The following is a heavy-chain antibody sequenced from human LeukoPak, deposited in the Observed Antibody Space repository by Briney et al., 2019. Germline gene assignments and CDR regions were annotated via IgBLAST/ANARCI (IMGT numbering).Heavy chain of an antibody. CDR2: IYSGGST. Sequence: GGSLRLSCAASGFTVSSNYMSWVRQAPGKGLEWVSVIYSGGSTYYADSVKGRFTISRDNSKNTLYLQMNSLRAEDTAVYYCARGYRDGYNSCLDYWGQGTLVTVSS. D-gene: IGHD5-24*01. CDR1: GFTVSSNY. CDR3: ARGYRDGYNSCLDY. J-gene: IGHJ4*02. V-gene: IGHV3-53*01.